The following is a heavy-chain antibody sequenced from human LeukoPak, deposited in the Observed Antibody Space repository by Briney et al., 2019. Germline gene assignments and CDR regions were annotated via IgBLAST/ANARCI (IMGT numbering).Heavy chain of an antibody. V-gene: IGHV4-34*01. CDR3: ARAPRDCRGASCHPRYFQH. CDR2: INHSGST. J-gene: IGHJ1*01. CDR1: GGSFSGYY. D-gene: IGHD2-15*01. Sequence: SETLSLTCAVYGGSFSGYYWSWIRQRPGKGLEWIGEINHSGSTNYNPSLKSRVTISVDTSKNQFSLKLSSVTAADTAVYYCARAPRDCRGASCHPRYFQHWGQGTLVTVSS.